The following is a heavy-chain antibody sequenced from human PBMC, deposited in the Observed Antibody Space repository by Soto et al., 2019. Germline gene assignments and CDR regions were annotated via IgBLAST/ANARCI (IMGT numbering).Heavy chain of an antibody. CDR2: ISAYNGNT. Sequence: QVQLVQSGAEVKKPGASVKVSCKASGYTFTSYGISWVRQAPGQGLEWMGWISAYNGNTNYAQKLQGRVTMTTDTSTSTAYMELRSLRSDDTAVYYCARGVHYCSNGVCQGNWFDPWGQGTLVTVSS. D-gene: IGHD2-8*01. CDR1: GYTFTSYG. V-gene: IGHV1-18*01. J-gene: IGHJ5*02. CDR3: ARGVHYCSNGVCQGNWFDP.